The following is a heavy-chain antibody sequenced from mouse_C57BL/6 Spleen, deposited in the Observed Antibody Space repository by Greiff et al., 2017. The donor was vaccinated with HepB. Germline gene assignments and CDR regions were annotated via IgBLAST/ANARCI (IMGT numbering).Heavy chain of an antibody. D-gene: IGHD1-1*01. CDR1: GFSLTSYG. Sequence: VMLVESGPGLVQPSQRLSITCTVSGFSLTSYGVHWVRQSPGKGLEWLGVIWSGGSTDYNAAFISRLSISKDNSKSQVFFKMNSLQADDTAIYYCARMGSSYRGAMDYWGQGTSVTVSS. J-gene: IGHJ4*01. CDR2: IWSGGST. CDR3: ARMGSSYRGAMDY. V-gene: IGHV2-2*01.